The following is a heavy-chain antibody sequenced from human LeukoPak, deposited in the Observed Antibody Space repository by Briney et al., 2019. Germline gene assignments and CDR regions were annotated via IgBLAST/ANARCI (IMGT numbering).Heavy chain of an antibody. D-gene: IGHD2-2*01. CDR3: ARDSLSDIVVVPAAMVSSMDV. J-gene: IGHJ6*03. CDR1: GYTFTGYY. CDR2: INPNSGGT. Sequence: ASVNVSCKASGYTFTGYYMHWVRQAPGQGLEGMGWINPNSGGTNYAQKFQGRVTMTRDTSISTAYMELSRLRSDDTAVYYCARDSLSDIVVVPAAMVSSMDVWGKGTTVTVSS. V-gene: IGHV1-2*02.